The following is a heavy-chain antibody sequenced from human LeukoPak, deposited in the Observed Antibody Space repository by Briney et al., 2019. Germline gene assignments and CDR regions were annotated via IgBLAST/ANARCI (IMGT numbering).Heavy chain of an antibody. CDR2: IIPIFGTA. J-gene: IGHJ5*02. D-gene: IGHD1-26*01. CDR3: ARDNSVGDYAWWFDP. CDR1: GGTFSSYA. V-gene: IGHV1-69*05. Sequence: SVKVSCKASGGTFSSYAISWVRQAPGQGLEWMGGIIPIFGTANYAQKFRGRVTMTRDLSTSTDYMELSSLRSDDTAVYFCARDNSVGDYAWWFDPWGQGTLVTVSS.